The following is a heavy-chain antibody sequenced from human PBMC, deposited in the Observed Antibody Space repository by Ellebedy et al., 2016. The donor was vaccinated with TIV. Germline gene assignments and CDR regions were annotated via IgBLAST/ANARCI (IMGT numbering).Heavy chain of an antibody. CDR3: VRHYSGAGQWLVPYFDH. D-gene: IGHD6-19*01. CDR1: GASISKSTSY. CDR2: LYYGGTT. V-gene: IGHV4-39*01. J-gene: IGHJ4*02. Sequence: MPSETLSLTCNVSGASISKSTSYWGWIRQSPGKGLEWLGSLYYGGTTYYNPSLRNRVSISVDTSQNHLSLHLDSVTAADTAAYYCVRHYSGAGQWLVPYFDHWGQGTLVSVSS.